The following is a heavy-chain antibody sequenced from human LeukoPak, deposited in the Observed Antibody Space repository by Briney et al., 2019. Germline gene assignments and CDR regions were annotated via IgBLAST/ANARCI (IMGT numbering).Heavy chain of an antibody. Sequence: ASVKVSCKASGYTFTSYATNWVRQAPGQGLEWMGWINTNTGNPTYAQGFTGRFVFSLDTSVSTAYLQISSLKAEDTAVYYCASRDPRDIVVVPAAKSYYYYYGMDVWGQGTTVTVSS. V-gene: IGHV7-4-1*02. D-gene: IGHD2-2*01. CDR1: GYTFTSYA. CDR2: INTNTGNP. J-gene: IGHJ6*02. CDR3: ASRDPRDIVVVPAAKSYYYYYGMDV.